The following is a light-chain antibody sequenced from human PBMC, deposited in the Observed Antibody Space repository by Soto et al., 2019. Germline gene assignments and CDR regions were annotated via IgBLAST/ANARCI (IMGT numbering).Light chain of an antibody. CDR1: QSIATY. J-gene: IGKJ2*01. CDR3: QQSYNYPYT. CDR2: TAS. V-gene: IGKV1-39*01. Sequence: DIQMTQSPSSLSASVGDRVTITCRASQSIATYLNWYHHKPGKAPKLLIYTASSLQSGVPSRFSGSGSGTDVTLTISSLQPEDFATFYCQQSYNYPYTFGQGTKLEI.